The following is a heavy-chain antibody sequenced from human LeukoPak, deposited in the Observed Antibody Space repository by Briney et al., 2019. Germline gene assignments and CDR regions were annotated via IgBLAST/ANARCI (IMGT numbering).Heavy chain of an antibody. CDR2: IYYSGST. Sequence: SETLSLTCTVSGGSISSGGYYWRWIRQHPGKGLEWIGYIYYSGSTYYNPSLKSRVTISVDTSKNQFSLKLSSVTAADTAVYYCAREPESSGYDDGFDYWGQGTLVTVSS. CDR1: GGSISSGGYY. J-gene: IGHJ4*02. CDR3: AREPESSGYDDGFDY. D-gene: IGHD5-12*01. V-gene: IGHV4-31*03.